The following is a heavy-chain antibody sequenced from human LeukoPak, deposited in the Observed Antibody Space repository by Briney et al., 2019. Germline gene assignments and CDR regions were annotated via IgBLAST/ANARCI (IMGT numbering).Heavy chain of an antibody. CDR1: GGSISSPNYY. CDR3: AGAPAGSLDWLSPLDY. V-gene: IGHV4-61*02. Sequence: SETLSLTCIVSGGSISSPNYYWSWIRQPAGKGLEWIGRIYASGSTHYNPSLNSRVTISVDTSTNQLSLRLSSVTAADTAVYYCAGAPAGSLDWLSPLDYWGQGTLVTVSS. J-gene: IGHJ4*02. D-gene: IGHD5-12*01. CDR2: IYASGST.